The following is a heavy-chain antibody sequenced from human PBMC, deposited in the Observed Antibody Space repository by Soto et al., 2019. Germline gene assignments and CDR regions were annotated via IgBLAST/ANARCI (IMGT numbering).Heavy chain of an antibody. D-gene: IGHD6-13*01. J-gene: IGHJ4*02. CDR1: GYTFSNYG. CDR2: ISAYNGDT. V-gene: IGHV1-18*01. Sequence: QAHLVQSGAAVKKPGASVKVSCKASGYTFSNYGINWVRQAPGQGLEWMGWISAYNGDTNYAQKFQGGVTMTTDTSTSTAYMELRSLRSDDTAVYYCARAYSNTWYPPDFDYWGQGTLVTVSS. CDR3: ARAYSNTWYPPDFDY.